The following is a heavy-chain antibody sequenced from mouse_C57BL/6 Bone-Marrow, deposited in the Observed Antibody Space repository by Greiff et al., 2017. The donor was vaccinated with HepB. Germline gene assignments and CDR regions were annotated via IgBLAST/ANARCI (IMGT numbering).Heavy chain of an antibody. J-gene: IGHJ4*01. Sequence: LVESGAELARPGASVKLSCKASGYTFTSYGISWVKQRTGQGLEWIGEIYPRSGNTYYNEKFKGKATLTADKSSSTAYMELRSLTSEDSAVYFCARYDYDEENWGQGTSVTVSS. V-gene: IGHV1-81*01. D-gene: IGHD2-4*01. CDR3: ARYDYDEEN. CDR2: IYPRSGNT. CDR1: GYTFTSYG.